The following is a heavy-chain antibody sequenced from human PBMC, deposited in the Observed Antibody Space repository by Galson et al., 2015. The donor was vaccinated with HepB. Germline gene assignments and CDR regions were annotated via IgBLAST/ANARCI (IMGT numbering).Heavy chain of an antibody. CDR2: IDPSDSYT. D-gene: IGHD4-23*01. CDR1: GSSFTTYW. V-gene: IGHV5-10-1*01. J-gene: IGHJ3*02. CDR3: ARLSVGDAFDI. Sequence: QSGAEVKKPGESLRISCQGSGSSFTTYWINWVRQMPGKGLEWMGRIDPSDSYTNYSPSFQGHVAIPADKSISTAYLQWSRLKASDTAIYYCARLSVGDAFDIWGQGTLVTVSS.